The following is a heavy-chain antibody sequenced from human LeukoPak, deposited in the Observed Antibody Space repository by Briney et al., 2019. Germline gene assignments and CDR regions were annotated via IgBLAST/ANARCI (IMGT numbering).Heavy chain of an antibody. J-gene: IGHJ4*02. CDR1: GDSIGSYY. V-gene: IGHV4-59*01. CDR2: IYYSGST. Sequence: SETLALACTVTGDSIGSYYWSCIREPPGKGLKWIGYIYYSGSTNYNPSLKSRVTISVDTSKNQFSLKLSSVTAADTAVYYCAREGGLSYSGSKVSYFDYWGQGTLVTVSS. D-gene: IGHD1-26*01. CDR3: AREGGLSYSGSKVSYFDY.